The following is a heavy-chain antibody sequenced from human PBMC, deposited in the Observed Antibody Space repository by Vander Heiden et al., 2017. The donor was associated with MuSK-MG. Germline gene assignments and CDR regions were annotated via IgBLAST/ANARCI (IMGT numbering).Heavy chain of an antibody. D-gene: IGHD3-16*01. J-gene: IGHJ4*02. CDR2: VSSSSSTI. CDR3: ARDPPRLHLGRDFNY. Sequence: EVQLVESGGGLVQPGGSLRLSWAACGFTFSSYSRNWVRQARGQGLEWVSYVSSSSSTICYADSVKGLFTISRDNAKNSLYLQMYDLRDGDTAVYYCARDPPRLHLGRDFNYWGQGTLVTVSS. V-gene: IGHV3-48*02. CDR1: GFTFSSYS.